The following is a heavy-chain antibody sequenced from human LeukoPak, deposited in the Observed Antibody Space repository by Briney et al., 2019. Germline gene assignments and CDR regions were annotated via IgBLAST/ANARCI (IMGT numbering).Heavy chain of an antibody. V-gene: IGHV4-34*01. D-gene: IGHD5-12*01. CDR3: ARPGYSGYDIDY. CDR2: INHSGNT. Sequence: SETLSLTCAVYGGPFSDYYWSWIRQPPGKGLEWIGEINHSGNTNYNPSLKSRVTISVDTSKNQFSLKLSSVTAADTAVYYCARPGYSGYDIDYWGQGTLVTVSS. J-gene: IGHJ4*02. CDR1: GGPFSDYY.